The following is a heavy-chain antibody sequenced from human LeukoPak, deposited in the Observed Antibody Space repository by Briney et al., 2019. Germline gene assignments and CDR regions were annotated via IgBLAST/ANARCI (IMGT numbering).Heavy chain of an antibody. Sequence: GGSLSLSCAASGFTFSSYSMNWVRQAPGKGLEWVSSIMSSTSYIHYADSVKGRFTISRDNAKNSLYLQMNSLRAEDTAVYYCARENDFWSGYPSDYGGQGTQVTVSS. D-gene: IGHD3-3*01. CDR1: GFTFSSYS. J-gene: IGHJ4*02. CDR3: ARENDFWSGYPSDY. V-gene: IGHV3-21*01. CDR2: IMSSTSYI.